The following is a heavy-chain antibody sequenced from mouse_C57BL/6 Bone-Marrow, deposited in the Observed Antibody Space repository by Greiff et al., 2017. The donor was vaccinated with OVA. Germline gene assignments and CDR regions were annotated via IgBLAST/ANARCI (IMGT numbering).Heavy chain of an antibody. CDR3: AREGWLLSWFAY. D-gene: IGHD2-3*01. V-gene: IGHV1-55*01. CDR1: GYTFTSYW. Sequence: LQQSGAELVKPGASVKMSCKASGYTFTSYWITWVKQRPGQGLEWIGDIYPGSGSTNYNEKFKSKATLTVDTSSSTAYMQLSSLTSEDSAVYYCAREGWLLSWFAYWGQGTLVTVSA. J-gene: IGHJ3*01. CDR2: IYPGSGST.